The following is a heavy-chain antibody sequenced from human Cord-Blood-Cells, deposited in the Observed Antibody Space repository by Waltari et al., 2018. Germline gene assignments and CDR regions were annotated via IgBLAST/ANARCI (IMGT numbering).Heavy chain of an antibody. V-gene: IGHV4-34*01. D-gene: IGHD3-22*01. CDR3: ASYYYYDSSGYYFDY. J-gene: IGHJ4*02. Sequence: QVQLQQWGAGLLKSSETLSLTCAVYGGSLSGYYCSWIRRPPGTGLEWIGEINHSESTNYNPSLKSRVTISVDTSKNQFSLKLSSVTAADTAVYYCASYYYYDSSGYYFDYWGQGTLVTVSS. CDR1: GGSLSGYY. CDR2: INHSEST.